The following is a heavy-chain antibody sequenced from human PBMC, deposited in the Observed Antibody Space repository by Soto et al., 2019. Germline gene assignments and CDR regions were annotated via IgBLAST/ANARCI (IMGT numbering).Heavy chain of an antibody. J-gene: IGHJ4*02. CDR2: IYYSGST. CDR1: GGSISSSSYY. V-gene: IGHV4-39*01. CDR3: ARQTYDYGDFYFDY. Sequence: PSETLSLTCTVSGGSISSSSYYWGWIRQPPGKGLEWIGSIYYSGSTYYNPSLKSRVTISVDASKNQFSLKLSSVTAADTAVYYCARQTYDYGDFYFDYWGQGTLVT. D-gene: IGHD4-17*01.